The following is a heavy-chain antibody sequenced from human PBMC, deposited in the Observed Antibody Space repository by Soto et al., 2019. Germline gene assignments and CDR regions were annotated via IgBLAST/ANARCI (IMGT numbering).Heavy chain of an antibody. Sequence: GGSLRLSCAASGFTFSSYAMSWVRQAPGKGLEWVSAISGSGGTTYYPDSVKGRFTISRDNSKNTLYLQMNNLRADDTAVYYCTKGGIPRRYNIPKVDFDYWGKGSLVTVSS. CDR1: GFTFSSYA. D-gene: IGHD1-1*01. CDR3: TKGGIPRRYNIPKVDFDY. CDR2: ISGSGGTT. J-gene: IGHJ4*02. V-gene: IGHV3-23*01.